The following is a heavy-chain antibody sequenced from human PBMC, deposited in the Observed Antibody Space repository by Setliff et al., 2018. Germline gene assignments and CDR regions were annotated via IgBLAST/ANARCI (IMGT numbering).Heavy chain of an antibody. D-gene: IGHD6-13*01. J-gene: IGHJ4*02. CDR2: IHYSGST. V-gene: IGHV4-59*08. CDR1: GGSISTYH. CDR3: ARVPNSWYPFWDY. Sequence: PSETLSLTCSVSGGSISTYHWSWIRQPPEKGLEWIAYIHYSGSTNQNPSLKSRVTISVDTSKNQFSLKLSSVTAADTAVYYCARVPNSWYPFWDYWGQGTLVTVSS.